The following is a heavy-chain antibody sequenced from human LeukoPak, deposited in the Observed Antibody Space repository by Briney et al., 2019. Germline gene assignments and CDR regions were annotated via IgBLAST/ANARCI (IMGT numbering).Heavy chain of an antibody. D-gene: IGHD3-10*01. J-gene: IGHJ4*02. Sequence: SETLSLTCAVYGGSFSGYYWRWIRQPPGKGLEWIGEINHSGSTNYNPSLKSRVTISVDTSKNQFSLKLSSVTAADTAVYYCARGGVVRGATDYWGQGTLVTVSS. CDR1: GGSFSGYY. V-gene: IGHV4-34*01. CDR3: ARGGVVRGATDY. CDR2: INHSGST.